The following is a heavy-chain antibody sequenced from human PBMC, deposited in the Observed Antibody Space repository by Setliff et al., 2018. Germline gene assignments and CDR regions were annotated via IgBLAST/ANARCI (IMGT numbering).Heavy chain of an antibody. J-gene: IGHJ4*02. V-gene: IGHV4-61*02. CDR1: GGSISSGSYY. CDR2: IHASGSP. Sequence: SETLSLTCAVSGGSISSGSYYWSWIRQPAGKAPEWIGRIHASGSPSYNPSLNSRVTMSLDTSTNQFFLRLSSVTAADTAVYYCARERYFDWFFEYWGRGTLVTVSS. D-gene: IGHD3-9*01. CDR3: ARERYFDWFFEY.